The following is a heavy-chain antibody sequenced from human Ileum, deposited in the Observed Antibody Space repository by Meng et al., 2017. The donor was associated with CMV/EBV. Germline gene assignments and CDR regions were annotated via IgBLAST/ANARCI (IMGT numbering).Heavy chain of an antibody. D-gene: IGHD1-14*01. CDR3: ARTNNADY. V-gene: IGHV3-74*01. CDR2: ISFDGSST. J-gene: IGHJ4*02. CDR1: GFTLSNYW. Sequence: EMQLVASGGGLVQAGGSLRLSCAASGFTLSNYWMQWVRQAPGKGLVWVASISFDGSSTNYADSVKGRFTMSRDNAKNTMYLQMNSVRVDDTAMYYCARTNNADYWGQGTLVTVSS.